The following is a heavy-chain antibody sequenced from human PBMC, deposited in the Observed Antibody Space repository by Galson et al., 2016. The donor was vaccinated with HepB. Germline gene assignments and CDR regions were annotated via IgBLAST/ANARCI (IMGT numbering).Heavy chain of an antibody. CDR3: VRDNCADY. D-gene: IGHD1-20*01. CDR1: GFTFSNYP. CDR2: IAARSDGS. Sequence: SLRLSCAASGFTFSNYPMNWVRQSPGKGLQWVSTIAARSDGSYYEDSVRGRLTISRDNAKNTPSLQMNNLGVEDTALYFCVRDNCADYWGQGTLVTVSS. V-gene: IGHV3-23*01. J-gene: IGHJ4*02.